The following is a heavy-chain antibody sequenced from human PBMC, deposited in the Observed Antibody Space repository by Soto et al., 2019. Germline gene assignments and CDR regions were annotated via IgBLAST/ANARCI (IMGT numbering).Heavy chain of an antibody. Sequence: ASVKVSCKASGYTFTSYGISWVRQAPGQGLEWMGWISVHNVNTNYAQKLQGRVTMTTDTSTSTPYMELRSLRSDDTAVYYCARDSSRTIITSFDYWGQGSLVTVSS. J-gene: IGHJ4*02. CDR1: GYTFTSYG. V-gene: IGHV1-18*04. CDR2: ISVHNVNT. D-gene: IGHD3-9*01. CDR3: ARDSSRTIITSFDY.